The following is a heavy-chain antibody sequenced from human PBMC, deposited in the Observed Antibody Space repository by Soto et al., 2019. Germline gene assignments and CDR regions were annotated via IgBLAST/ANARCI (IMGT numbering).Heavy chain of an antibody. CDR2: ISAYNGNT. CDR3: ARAGPMFKVSALILHWFDP. CDR1: GYTFSDYA. J-gene: IGHJ5*02. D-gene: IGHD3-10*02. V-gene: IGHV1-18*04. Sequence: ASVKVSWKASGYTFSDYAITWVRQAPGQGLEWMGWISAYNGNTKYAQKFQGRVTMTTDTSTNTAHMELRSLGSDDTAVYYCARAGPMFKVSALILHWFDPRRHGTLV.